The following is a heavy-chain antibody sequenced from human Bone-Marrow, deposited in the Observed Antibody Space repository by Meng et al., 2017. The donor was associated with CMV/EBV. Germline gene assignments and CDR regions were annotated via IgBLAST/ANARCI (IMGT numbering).Heavy chain of an antibody. V-gene: IGHV1-2*02. Sequence: ASVKVSCKASGYTFTSYGISWVRQAPGQGLEWMGWINPNSGGTNYAQKFQGRVTMTRDTSISTAYMELSRLRSDDTAVYYCARGREVELNGYWGQGTLVTVSS. J-gene: IGHJ1*01. D-gene: IGHD1-7*01. CDR3: ARGREVELNGY. CDR1: GYTFTSYG. CDR2: INPNSGGT.